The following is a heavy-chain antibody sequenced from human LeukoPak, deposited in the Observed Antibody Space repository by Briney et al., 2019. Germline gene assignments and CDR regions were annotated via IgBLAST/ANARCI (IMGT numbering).Heavy chain of an antibody. CDR3: ASSGRAGSPDFDF. D-gene: IGHD1-26*01. V-gene: IGHV5-51*01. CDR2: IYPGDSDT. CDR1: GYSFTSYW. Sequence: GESLKISFKGSGYSFTSYWIGWVRQMPGKGLEWMGIIYPGDSDTRYSPSFQGQVTISADKSISTAYLQWSSLKASDTAIYYCASSGRAGSPDFDFWGQGTLVTVSS. J-gene: IGHJ4*02.